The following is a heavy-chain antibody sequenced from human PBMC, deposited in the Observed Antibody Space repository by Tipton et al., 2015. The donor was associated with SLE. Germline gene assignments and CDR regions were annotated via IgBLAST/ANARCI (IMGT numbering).Heavy chain of an antibody. V-gene: IGHV4-39*07. D-gene: IGHD3-10*01. CDR3: ARGLRGERGLWFDP. CDR1: GGSISSSSYY. Sequence: TLSLTCTVSGGSISSSSYYWSWIRQPPGKGLEWIGEINHSGSTNYNPSLKSRVTISVDTSKNQFSLKLSSVTAADTAVYYCARGLRGERGLWFDPWGQGTLVTVSS. CDR2: INHSGST. J-gene: IGHJ5*02.